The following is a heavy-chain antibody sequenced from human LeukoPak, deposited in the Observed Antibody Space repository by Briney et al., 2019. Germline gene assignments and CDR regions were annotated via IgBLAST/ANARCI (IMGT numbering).Heavy chain of an antibody. Sequence: KPSETLSLTCTVSGGSISSGDYYWSWIRQPPGKGLEWIGYIYYSGSTHYNPSLKSRVAISVDTSKNQFSLKLSSVTAADTAVYYCARAVAELGYCSSTSCLSYFDYWGQGTLVTVSS. CDR2: IYYSGST. CDR1: GGSISSGDYY. J-gene: IGHJ4*02. V-gene: IGHV4-30-4*01. D-gene: IGHD2-2*01. CDR3: ARAVAELGYCSSTSCLSYFDY.